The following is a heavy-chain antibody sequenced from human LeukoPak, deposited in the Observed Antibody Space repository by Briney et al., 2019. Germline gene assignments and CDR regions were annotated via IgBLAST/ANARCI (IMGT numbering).Heavy chain of an antibody. J-gene: IGHJ4*02. Sequence: GGSLRLSCAASGFTFSNYAMGWVRQAPEQGLEWVSDISGSGGSTYYADSVKGRFTISRDNSKNTLYLQMNSLRAEDTAVYYCAKDRDMITFGGVDFDYWGRGTLVTVSS. D-gene: IGHD3-16*01. V-gene: IGHV3-23*01. CDR3: AKDRDMITFGGVDFDY. CDR1: GFTFSNYA. CDR2: ISGSGGST.